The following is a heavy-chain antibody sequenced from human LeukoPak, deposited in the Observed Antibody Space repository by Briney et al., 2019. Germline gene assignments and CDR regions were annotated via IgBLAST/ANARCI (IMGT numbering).Heavy chain of an antibody. CDR1: GYTFTSYD. V-gene: IGHV1-8*01. CDR2: MNPNSGNT. CDR3: ARAGYYYYYMDV. Sequence: GASVKVSCKASGYTFTSYDINWVRQAPGQGLEWMGWMNPNSGNTGYAQKFQGRVTMTRNTSISTAYMELSSLRSEDTAVYYCARAGYYYYYMDVWGKGTTVTVSS. J-gene: IGHJ6*03.